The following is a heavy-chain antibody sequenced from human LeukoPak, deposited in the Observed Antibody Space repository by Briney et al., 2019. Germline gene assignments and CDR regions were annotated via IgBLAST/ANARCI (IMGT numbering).Heavy chain of an antibody. Sequence: SETLSLTCAVYGGSFSGHYWSWIRQPPGKGLEWIGEINHSGSTNYNPSLKSRVTISVDTSKNQFSLKLSSVTAADTAVYYCARTREDFWSGYPHYYYYMDVWGKGTTVTVSS. J-gene: IGHJ6*03. D-gene: IGHD3-3*01. V-gene: IGHV4-34*01. CDR1: GGSFSGHY. CDR3: ARTREDFWSGYPHYYYYMDV. CDR2: INHSGST.